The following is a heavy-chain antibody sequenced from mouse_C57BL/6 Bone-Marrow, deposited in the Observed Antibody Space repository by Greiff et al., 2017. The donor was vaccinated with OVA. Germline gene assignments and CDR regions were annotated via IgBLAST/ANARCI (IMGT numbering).Heavy chain of an antibody. CDR2: IYPGSGST. CDR3: ARSGDGSSYWYFDV. D-gene: IGHD1-1*01. Sequence: VQLQQPGAELVKPGASVKMSCKASGYTFTSYWITWVKQRPGQGLEWIGDIYPGSGSTNYNEKFKSKATLTVDTSSSTAYMQLSSLTSEDSAVYYCARSGDGSSYWYFDVWGTGTTVTVSS. J-gene: IGHJ1*03. V-gene: IGHV1-55*01. CDR1: GYTFTSYW.